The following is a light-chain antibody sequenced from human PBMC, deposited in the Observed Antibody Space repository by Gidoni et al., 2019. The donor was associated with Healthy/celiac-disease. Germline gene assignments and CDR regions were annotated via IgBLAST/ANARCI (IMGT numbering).Light chain of an antibody. V-gene: IGKV3-15*01. CDR3: QQYNNWPPLT. CDR1: QSVSSN. Sequence: EIVMPQSPATLSVSPGERAILSCRASQSVSSNLAWYQQKPGQAPRLLIYGASTRATGIPARLSGSGSGTEFTLTISSLQFEDFAVYYCQQYNNWPPLTFGGGTKVDIK. CDR2: GAS. J-gene: IGKJ4*01.